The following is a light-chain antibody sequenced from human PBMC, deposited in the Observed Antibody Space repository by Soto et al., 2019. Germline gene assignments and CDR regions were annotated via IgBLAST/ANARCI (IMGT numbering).Light chain of an antibody. CDR2: GDT. Sequence: VLTQPPSVSGAPGQRVPISCTGSSSNIGAGYDVQWYQQLPGTAPKLLIYGDTNRPSGVPDRFSGSNSGTSASLAITGLQAEDESDYYCQSYDSSLSGSVFGGGTKLTVL. V-gene: IGLV1-40*01. CDR1: SSNIGAGYD. CDR3: QSYDSSLSGSV. J-gene: IGLJ3*02.